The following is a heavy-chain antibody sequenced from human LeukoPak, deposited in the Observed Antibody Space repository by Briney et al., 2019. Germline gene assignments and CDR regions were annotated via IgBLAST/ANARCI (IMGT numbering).Heavy chain of an antibody. V-gene: IGHV3-23*01. CDR1: GFTFNSYG. D-gene: IGHD3-3*01. J-gene: IGHJ4*02. CDR2: ISGSGGTT. CDR3: AKGQSCSGSTCYFDN. Sequence: PGGSLRLSCAASGFTFNSYGMNWVRQAPGKGLEWVSIISGSGGTTFYADSMKGRFTISRDNSRNTLYLQMNSLRAEDTAVYYCAKGQSCSGSTCYFDNWGQGTLVTVSS.